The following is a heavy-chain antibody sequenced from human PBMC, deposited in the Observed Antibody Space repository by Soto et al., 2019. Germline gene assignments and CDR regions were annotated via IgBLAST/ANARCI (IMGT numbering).Heavy chain of an antibody. V-gene: IGHV4-59*08. CDR1: GGSISSYY. CDR3: AGTVVPAAIGWFDP. J-gene: IGHJ5*02. Sequence: SETLSLTCTVSGGSISSYYWSWIRQPPGKGLEWIGYIYYSGSTNYNPSLKSRVTISVDTSKNQFSLKLSSVTAADTAVYYCAGTVVPAAIGWFDPWGQGTLVTVSS. CDR2: IYYSGST. D-gene: IGHD2-2*02.